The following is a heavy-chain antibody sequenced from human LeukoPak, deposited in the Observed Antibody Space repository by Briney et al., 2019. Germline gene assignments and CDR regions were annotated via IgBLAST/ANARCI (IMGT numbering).Heavy chain of an antibody. J-gene: IGHJ3*02. Sequence: SETLSLTCAVYGGSFSAYYWSWIRQPREKGLEWIGEINHSGSTNYNPSLKSRVNISVDTSKNQFSLKLSPVTAADTAVYYCARVSRLWWARDIWGQGTMVTVSS. V-gene: IGHV4-34*01. CDR2: INHSGST. D-gene: IGHD2-21*01. CDR1: GGSFSAYY. CDR3: ARVSRLWWARDI.